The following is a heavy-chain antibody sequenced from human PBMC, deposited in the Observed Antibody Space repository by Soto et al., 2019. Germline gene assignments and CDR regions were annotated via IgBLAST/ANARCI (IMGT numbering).Heavy chain of an antibody. CDR1: GGSISSYY. CDR3: AGHDAP. Sequence: QVQLQESGPGLVKPSETLSLTCTVSGGSISSYYWSWIRQPPGKALEWSGYIDYSGSSNYNPSLKSRVTIAVETSKSQFSLEPSAFTCTGAALCYCAGHDAPGGLGTVFTISS. CDR2: IDYSGSS. V-gene: IGHV4-59*08. J-gene: IGHJ5*02.